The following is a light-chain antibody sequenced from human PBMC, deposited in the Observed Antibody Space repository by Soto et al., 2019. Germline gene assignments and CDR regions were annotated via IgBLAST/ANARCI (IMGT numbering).Light chain of an antibody. CDR2: WAS. Sequence: DIVMTQSPDSLAVSLGERATINCKSSQSVLYSSNNKNYLAWYQQKPGQPPKLLIYWASTRESGVPDRFSGSGSGTDFTLTISSLQAEDVEVYYCQQYYVTPPITFGPGTKVDIK. CDR3: QQYYVTPPIT. J-gene: IGKJ3*01. CDR1: QSVLYSSNNKNY. V-gene: IGKV4-1*01.